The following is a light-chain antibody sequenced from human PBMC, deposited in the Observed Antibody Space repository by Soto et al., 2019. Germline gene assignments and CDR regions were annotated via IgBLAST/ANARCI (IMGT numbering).Light chain of an antibody. V-gene: IGLV1-47*02. CDR3: SLYTSENTYV. Sequence: QSVLTQPPSASGTPGQRVTISCSGSSSNIGSNYVYWYQQLPGTAPKLLIYSNNQRPSGVPDRFSGSKSGTSASLAISGLQAADEVDYYCSLYTSENTYVFGTGTKVTVL. J-gene: IGLJ1*01. CDR1: SSNIGSNY. CDR2: SNN.